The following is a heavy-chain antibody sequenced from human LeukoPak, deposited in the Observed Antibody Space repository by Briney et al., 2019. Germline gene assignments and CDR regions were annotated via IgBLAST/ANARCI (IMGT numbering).Heavy chain of an antibody. CDR1: GFTFGDYA. CDR3: TRAIKRQSTMIVGVIGEEDAFDI. V-gene: IGHV3-49*04. D-gene: IGHD3-22*01. J-gene: IGHJ3*02. Sequence: GGSLRLSCTASGFTFGDYAMSWVRQAPGKGLEWVGFIRSKAYGGTTEYAASVKGRFTISRDDSKSIAYLQMNSLKTEDTAVYYCTRAIKRQSTMIVGVIGEEDAFDIWGQGTMVTVSS. CDR2: IRSKAYGGTT.